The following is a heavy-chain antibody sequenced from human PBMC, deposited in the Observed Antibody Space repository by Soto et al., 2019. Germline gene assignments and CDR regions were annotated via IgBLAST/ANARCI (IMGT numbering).Heavy chain of an antibody. CDR1: GFTFSSYS. V-gene: IGHV3-48*01. Sequence: GGSLRLSCAASGFTFSSYSMNWVRQAPGKGLEWVSYISSSSSTIYYADSVKGRFTISRDNAKNSLYLQMNSLRAEDTAVYYCARDPAPHHCSGGSCYSNYYYGMDVWGQGTTVTVSS. J-gene: IGHJ6*02. CDR2: ISSSSSTI. CDR3: ARDPAPHHCSGGSCYSNYYYGMDV. D-gene: IGHD2-15*01.